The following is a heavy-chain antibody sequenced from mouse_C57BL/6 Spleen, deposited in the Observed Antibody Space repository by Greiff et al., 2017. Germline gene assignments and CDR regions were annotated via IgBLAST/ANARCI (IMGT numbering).Heavy chain of an antibody. Sequence: ESGPGLVKPSQSLSLTCSVTGYSITSGYYWNWIRQFPGNKLEWMGYISYDGSNNYNPSLKNRISITRDTSQHQFFLKLNSVTTEDTATYYCARGRYDYDGYFDSWGQGTTLTVSS. V-gene: IGHV3-6*01. D-gene: IGHD2-4*01. J-gene: IGHJ2*01. CDR3: ARGRYDYDGYFDS. CDR1: GYSITSGYY. CDR2: ISYDGSN.